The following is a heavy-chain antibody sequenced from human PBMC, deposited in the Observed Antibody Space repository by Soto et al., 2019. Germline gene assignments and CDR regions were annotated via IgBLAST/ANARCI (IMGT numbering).Heavy chain of an antibody. CDR3: AIQQLDIKYNYYYTDV. CDR1: GGSISSYY. V-gene: IGHV4-59*08. Sequence: SETLSLTCTVSGGSISSYYWSWIRQPPGKGLEWIGYIYYSGSTNYNPSLKSRVTISVDTSKNQFSLKLSSVTAADTAVYYCAIQQLDIKYNYYYTDVLGKGPPVTV. CDR2: IYYSGST. D-gene: IGHD1-1*01. J-gene: IGHJ6*03.